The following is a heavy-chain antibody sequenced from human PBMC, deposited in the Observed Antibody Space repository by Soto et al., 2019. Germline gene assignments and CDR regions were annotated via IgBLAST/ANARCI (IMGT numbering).Heavy chain of an antibody. CDR3: ARGSGYYYWDDY. D-gene: IGHD3-22*01. CDR2: INPNSGGT. Sequence: ASVKVSCKASGYTFTGCYMHWVRQAPGQGLEWMGWINPNSGGTNYAQKFQGWVTMTRDTSASTAYMELSSLRSEDTAVYYCARGSGYYYWDDYWGQGTLVTVSS. V-gene: IGHV1-2*04. CDR1: GYTFTGCY. J-gene: IGHJ4*02.